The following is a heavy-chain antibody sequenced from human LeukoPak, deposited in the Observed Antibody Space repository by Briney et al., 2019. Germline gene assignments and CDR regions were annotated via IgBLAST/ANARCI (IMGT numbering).Heavy chain of an antibody. Sequence: PSETLSLTCTVSGGSISSYYWSWIRQPAGKGLEWIRRIYTSGSTNYNPSLKSRVAMSVDTSKNQFSLKLSSVTAADTAVYYCARAAYYYDSSGYYSPFDYWGQGTLVTVSS. D-gene: IGHD3-22*01. V-gene: IGHV4-4*07. CDR2: IYTSGST. CDR3: ARAAYYYDSSGYYSPFDY. CDR1: GGSISSYY. J-gene: IGHJ4*02.